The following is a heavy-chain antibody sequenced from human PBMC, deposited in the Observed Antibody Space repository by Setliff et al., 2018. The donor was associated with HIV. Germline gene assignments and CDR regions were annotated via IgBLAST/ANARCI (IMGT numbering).Heavy chain of an antibody. CDR3: ARIAATGGHFDN. D-gene: IGHD2-15*01. CDR2: FYYSGST. Sequence: SETLSLTCTVSGGSLRMYQWSWVRQSPGKGLEWIGYFYYSGSTTYNPSLRSRVTISADTSNNQFSLRVNSVTPADTAVYFCARIAATGGHFDNWGQGTLVTVSS. CDR1: GGSLRMYQ. J-gene: IGHJ4*02. V-gene: IGHV4-59*01.